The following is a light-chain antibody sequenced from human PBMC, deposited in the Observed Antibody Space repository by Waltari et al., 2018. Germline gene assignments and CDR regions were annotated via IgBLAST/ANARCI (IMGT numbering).Light chain of an antibody. J-gene: IGLJ3*02. CDR3: LSADSSGTSKV. CDR2: KDT. V-gene: IGLV3-25*03. CDR1: ALPKQY. Sequence: SYELTQPPSVSVSPGQTARITCSGDALPKQYVFWYQQKPGQAPVLIIDKDTQRPSGIPERFSGSSSGTTVTMTISGVQAEDEADYYCLSADSSGTSKVFGGGTKLTVL.